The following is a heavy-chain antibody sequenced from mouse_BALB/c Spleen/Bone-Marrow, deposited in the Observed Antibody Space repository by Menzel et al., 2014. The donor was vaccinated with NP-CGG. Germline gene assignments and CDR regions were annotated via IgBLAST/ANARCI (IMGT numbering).Heavy chain of an antibody. V-gene: IGHV5-6*01. CDR1: GFTFSNYG. CDR3: TRRGSTMITTGLPMDC. Sequence: VQLQQSGGDLVKPGGSLKLSCAASGFTFSNYGMSWVRQTPGKRLEWVATINSGGSYTYYPDSVKGRFTISRNNAKNTLYLQMNSLKSEDTAIYYCTRRGSTMITTGLPMDCWGQGTSVTVTS. D-gene: IGHD2-4*01. CDR2: INSGGSYT. J-gene: IGHJ4*01.